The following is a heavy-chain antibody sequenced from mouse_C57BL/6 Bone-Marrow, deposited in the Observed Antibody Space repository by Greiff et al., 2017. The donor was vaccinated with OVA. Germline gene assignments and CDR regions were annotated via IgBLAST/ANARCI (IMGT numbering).Heavy chain of an antibody. J-gene: IGHJ2*01. CDR1: GYSITSGYY. Sequence: EVQLVESGPGLVKPSQSLSLTCSVTGYSITSGYYWNRIRQFPGNKLEWMGYISYDGSNNYNPSLKNRISITRDTSKNQFFLKLNSVTTEDTATYYCARGGDYDGRDFDYWGQGTTLTVSS. CDR2: ISYDGSN. V-gene: IGHV3-6*01. CDR3: ARGGDYDGRDFDY. D-gene: IGHD2-4*01.